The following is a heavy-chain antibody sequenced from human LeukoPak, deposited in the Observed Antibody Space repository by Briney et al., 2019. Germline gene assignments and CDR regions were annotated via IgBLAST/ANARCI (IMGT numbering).Heavy chain of an antibody. CDR2: ISAYNGNT. Sequence: ASVKVSCKASGYTFTSYGISWVRQAPGQGLEWMGWISAYNGNTNYAQKLQGRVTMTTDTSTSTAYMELRSLRSEDTAVYYCALMGGYCTNGVCYTGYYYYYMDVWGKGTTVTVSS. V-gene: IGHV1-18*01. CDR3: ALMGGYCTNGVCYTGYYYYYMDV. J-gene: IGHJ6*03. D-gene: IGHD2-8*01. CDR1: GYTFTSYG.